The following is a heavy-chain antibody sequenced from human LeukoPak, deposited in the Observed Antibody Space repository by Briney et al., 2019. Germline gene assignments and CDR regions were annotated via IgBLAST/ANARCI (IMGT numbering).Heavy chain of an antibody. CDR1: GYTFTSYG. Sequence: ASVKVSCKASGYTFTSYGISWVRQAPGQGLEWMGWISAYNGNTNCAQKLRGRVTMTTDTSTSTAYMELRSLRSDDTAVYYCARDALKYYYDSSGYSLLWGQGTLVTVSS. CDR2: ISAYNGNT. D-gene: IGHD3-22*01. CDR3: ARDALKYYYDSSGYSLL. V-gene: IGHV1-18*01. J-gene: IGHJ4*02.